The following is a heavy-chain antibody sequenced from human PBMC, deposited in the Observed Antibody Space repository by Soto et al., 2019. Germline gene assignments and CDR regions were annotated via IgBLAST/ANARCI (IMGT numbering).Heavy chain of an antibody. V-gene: IGHV1-46*01. CDR2: INPSGGST. Sequence: QVQLVQSGAEVKKPGASVKVSCKASGYTFTSYYMHWVRQAPGQGLEWMGIINPSGGSTSYAQKFQGRVTMTRDTSTSTVYMELRSLRSDDTAVYYCAGTVGRLRGGGWFDPWGQGTLVTVSS. CDR1: GYTFTSYY. D-gene: IGHD4-17*01. CDR3: AGTVGRLRGGGWFDP. J-gene: IGHJ5*02.